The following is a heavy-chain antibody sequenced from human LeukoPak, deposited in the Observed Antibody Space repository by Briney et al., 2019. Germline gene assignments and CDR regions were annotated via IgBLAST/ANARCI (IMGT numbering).Heavy chain of an antibody. CDR2: INPSGGST. CDR3: ARDRRGYYYYYYYMDV. CDR1: GYTFTSYY. J-gene: IGHJ6*03. V-gene: IGHV1-46*01. Sequence: ASVKVSCKASGYTFTSYYMHRVRQAPGQGLEWMGIINPSGGSTSYAQKFQGRVTMTRDMSTSTVYMELSSLRSEDTAVYYCARDRRGYYYYYYYMDVWGKGTTVTVSS.